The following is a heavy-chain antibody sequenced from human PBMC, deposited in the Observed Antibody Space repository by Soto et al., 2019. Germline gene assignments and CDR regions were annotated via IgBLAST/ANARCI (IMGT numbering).Heavy chain of an antibody. CDR1: GDSVSRGSYH. D-gene: IGHD7-27*01. V-gene: IGHV4-61*01. CDR2: KPYTGSP. J-gene: IGHJ4*02. Sequence: QVQLQESGPGLVKPSETLSLTCSVSGDSVSRGSYHWSWIRPPPGKGLEWIGFKPYTGSPDYKPSLKGRVVISIDRSKHQFSLKLSSVTATDTAVYFCAKVGWGGDSWGQGTLVTVSS. CDR3: AKVGWGGDS.